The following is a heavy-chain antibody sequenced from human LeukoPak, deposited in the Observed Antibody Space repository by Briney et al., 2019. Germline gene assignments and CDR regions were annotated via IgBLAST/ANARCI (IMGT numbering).Heavy chain of an antibody. J-gene: IGHJ4*02. CDR1: GFTFSDYY. V-gene: IGHV3-11*06. CDR2: ISSRTSDT. CDR3: TRVGSSGSVDY. Sequence: GGSLRLSCAASGFTFSDYYMSWIRQAPGKGLEWVSYISSRTSDTNYVDSVKGRFTISRDNAKNSLYLQMNSLRGEDTAVYYCTRVGSSGSVDYWGQGTLVTVSS. D-gene: IGHD1-1*01.